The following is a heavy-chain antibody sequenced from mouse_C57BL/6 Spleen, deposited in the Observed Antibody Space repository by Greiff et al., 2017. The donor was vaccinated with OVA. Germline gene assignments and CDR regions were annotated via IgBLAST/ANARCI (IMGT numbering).Heavy chain of an antibody. D-gene: IGHD2-4*01. Sequence: VQLQQSGTELARPGASVKLSCKASGYTFTSYWMHWVKQRPGQGLEWIGDINPSNGGTNYNEKFKGKATLTADKSSSTAYMQLRSLTSEDSAVYYGAKRYYDCDFAYAMAYWGQGTSVTVSA. J-gene: IGHJ4*01. V-gene: IGHV1-53*01. CDR2: INPSNGGT. CDR1: GYTFTSYW. CDR3: AKRYYDCDFAYAMAY.